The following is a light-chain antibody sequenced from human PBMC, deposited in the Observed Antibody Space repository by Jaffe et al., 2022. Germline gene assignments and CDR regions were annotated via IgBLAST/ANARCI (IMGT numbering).Light chain of an antibody. V-gene: IGLV2-14*01. CDR1: SSDIGNYNY. CDR3: CSFTTTATYV. J-gene: IGLJ1*01. CDR2: EVS. Sequence: QSALTQPSSVSGSPGQSITISCTGTSSDIGNYNYVSWYQQHPGKAPKLMIYEVSNRPSGVSNRFSGSKSGNTASLTISGLQAEDEGDYYCCSFTTTATYVFGTGTKVTVL.